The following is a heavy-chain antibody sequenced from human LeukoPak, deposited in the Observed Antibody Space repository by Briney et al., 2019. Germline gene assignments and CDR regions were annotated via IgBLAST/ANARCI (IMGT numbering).Heavy chain of an antibody. D-gene: IGHD5-24*01. CDR2: IIPIFGTA. Sequence: SVKVSCKASGGTFSSYAISWVRQAPGQGLEWMGGIIPIFGTANYAQKFQGRVTITADESTSTAYMELSSLRSEDMAVYYCARASEEMATNAVFDYWGQGALVTVSS. J-gene: IGHJ4*02. CDR1: GGTFSSYA. CDR3: ARASEEMATNAVFDY. V-gene: IGHV1-69*13.